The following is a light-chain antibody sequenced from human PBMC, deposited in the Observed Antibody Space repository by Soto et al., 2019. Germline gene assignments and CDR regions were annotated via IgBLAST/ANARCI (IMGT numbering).Light chain of an antibody. J-gene: IGKJ5*01. CDR1: QSVSTI. Sequence: IVLTQSPGTLSLSPWERATLSCRASQSVSTILAWYQQKPGQAPRLLIYGASTRAAGIPARFSGSGFGTDFTLTIGSLEPEDAAVYYCQQRSNWPPITFGQGTRLEIK. CDR3: QQRSNWPPIT. V-gene: IGKV3-11*01. CDR2: GAS.